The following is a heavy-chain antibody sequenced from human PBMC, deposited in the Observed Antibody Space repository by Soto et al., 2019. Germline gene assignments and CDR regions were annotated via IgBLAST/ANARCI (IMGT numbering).Heavy chain of an antibody. V-gene: IGHV3-23*01. J-gene: IGHJ4*02. CDR2: ISGSGGST. D-gene: IGHD2-2*01. CDR1: GFTFSSYA. CDR3: AKGSPGVVVPAATNPYYFDY. Sequence: GVSLRLSCAASGFTFSSYAMSWVRQAPGKGLEWVSAISGSGGSTYYADSVKGRFTISRDNSKNTLYLQMNSLRAEETAVYYCAKGSPGVVVPAATNPYYFDYWGQGT.